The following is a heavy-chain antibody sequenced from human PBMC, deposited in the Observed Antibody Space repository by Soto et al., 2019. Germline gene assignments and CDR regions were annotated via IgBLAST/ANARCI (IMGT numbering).Heavy chain of an antibody. CDR3: AKDPTDSGSYLGVFDY. Sequence: GGSLRLSCAAPGFTFSSYAMSWVRQAPGKGLEWVSAISGSGGSTYYADSVKGRFTISRDNSKNTLYLQMNSLRAEDTAVYYCAKDPTDSGSYLGVFDYWGQGPLVTVSS. CDR2: ISGSGGST. CDR1: GFTFSSYA. V-gene: IGHV3-23*01. J-gene: IGHJ4*02. D-gene: IGHD1-26*01.